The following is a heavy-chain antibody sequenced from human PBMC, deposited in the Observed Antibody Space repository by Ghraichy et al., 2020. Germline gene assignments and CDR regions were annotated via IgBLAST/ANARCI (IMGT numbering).Heavy chain of an antibody. J-gene: IGHJ4*02. V-gene: IGHV3-74*03. Sequence: GGSLRLSCAASGFTFSSYWMHWVRQAPGKGLVWVSRLNSDGSSTAYADSVKCRFTISRDNAKTTLYLQMNSLRAEDTAVYYCARRSYGDSPYYFDYWGQGTLVTVAS. D-gene: IGHD4-17*01. CDR1: GFTFSSYW. CDR2: LNSDGSST. CDR3: ARRSYGDSPYYFDY.